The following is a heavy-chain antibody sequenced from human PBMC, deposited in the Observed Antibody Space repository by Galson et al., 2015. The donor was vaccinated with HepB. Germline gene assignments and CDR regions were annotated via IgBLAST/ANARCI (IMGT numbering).Heavy chain of an antibody. J-gene: IGHJ4*02. CDR1: GGSVSSSSYY. CDR3: ARAVAPGPGPFDH. D-gene: IGHD2-2*01. V-gene: IGHV4-61*01. Sequence: QVHLQESGPGLVKPSETLSLTCTVSGGSVSSSSYYWSWIRQPPGKGLEWIGYIYFSGNTNYNPSLKSRVTISLDTSKNQFSLKLRSVTAADTAVYYCARAVAPGPGPFDHWGQGTLVTVSS. CDR2: IYFSGNT.